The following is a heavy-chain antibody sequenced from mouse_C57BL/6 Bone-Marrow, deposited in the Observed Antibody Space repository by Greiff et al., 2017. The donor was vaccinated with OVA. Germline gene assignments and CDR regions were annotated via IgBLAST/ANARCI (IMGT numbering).Heavy chain of an antibody. CDR2: IYPGSGNT. Sequence: QVQLQQSGAELVRPGASVKLSCKASGYTFTDYYINWVKQRPGQGLEWIARIYPGSGNTYYNEKFKGKATLTAEKSSSTAYMRLSSLTSEDSAVYFCARGTYYAMDYWGQGTSVTVSS. CDR3: ARGTYYAMDY. D-gene: IGHD3-3*01. CDR1: GYTFTDYY. V-gene: IGHV1-76*01. J-gene: IGHJ4*01.